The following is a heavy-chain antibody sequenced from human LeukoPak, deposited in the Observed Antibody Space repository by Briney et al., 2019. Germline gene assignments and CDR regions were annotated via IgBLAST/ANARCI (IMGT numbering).Heavy chain of an antibody. Sequence: SETLSLTCTVSADSISNYYWTWLRQPPGKGLEWIGYIYNSGSTNYNTSPKSRVTISMDTSKNQFSLKLSSVTAADTAVYYCAAEFSNEQWLDWDYWGQGTLVTVSS. CDR1: ADSISNYY. D-gene: IGHD6-19*01. CDR2: IYNSGST. J-gene: IGHJ4*02. CDR3: AAEFSNEQWLDWDY. V-gene: IGHV4-59*01.